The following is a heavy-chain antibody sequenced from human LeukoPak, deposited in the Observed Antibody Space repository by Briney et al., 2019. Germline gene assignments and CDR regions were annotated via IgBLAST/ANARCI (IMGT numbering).Heavy chain of an antibody. CDR3: AKSGFSRYYYMDV. CDR2: ITSDGSNT. J-gene: IGHJ6*03. D-gene: IGHD3-10*01. V-gene: IGHV3-74*01. Sequence: GRSLRLSCAASGFTFSSYSMHWVRQAPGKGLVWVSRITSDGSNTNYADSVKGRFTISRDNAKNTLYLQMNSLRAEDTAVYYCAKSGFSRYYYMDVWGKGTTVTVSS. CDR1: GFTFSSYS.